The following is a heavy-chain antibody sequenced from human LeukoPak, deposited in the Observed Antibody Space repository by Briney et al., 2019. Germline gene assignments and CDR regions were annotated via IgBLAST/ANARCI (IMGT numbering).Heavy chain of an antibody. J-gene: IGHJ6*02. CDR1: GGTFSSYA. CDR2: IIPIFGTA. CDR3: ASAVAGPGGTYYYYGMDV. D-gene: IGHD6-19*01. Sequence: SVKVSCKASGGTFSSYAISWVRQAPGQGLEWMGGIIPIFGTANYAQKFQGRVTITADEPTSTAYMELSSLRSEDTAVYYCASAVAGPGGTYYYYGMDVWGQGTTVTVSS. V-gene: IGHV1-69*01.